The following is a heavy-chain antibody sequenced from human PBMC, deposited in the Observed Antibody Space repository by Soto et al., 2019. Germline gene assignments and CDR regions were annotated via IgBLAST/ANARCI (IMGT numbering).Heavy chain of an antibody. CDR1: GFTFSSYE. CDR3: ARLYDSSGYYPFDY. D-gene: IGHD3-22*01. CDR2: ISSSGSTI. J-gene: IGHJ4*02. V-gene: IGHV3-48*03. Sequence: GGSLRLSCAASGFTFSSYEMNWVRQAPGKGLEWVSYISSSGSTIYYADSVKGRFTISRDNAKNSLYLQMNSLRAEDTAVYYCARLYDSSGYYPFDYWGQGTLVTVSS.